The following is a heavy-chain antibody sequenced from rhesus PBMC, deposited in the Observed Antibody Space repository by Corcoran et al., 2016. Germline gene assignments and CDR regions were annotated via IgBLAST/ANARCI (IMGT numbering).Heavy chain of an antibody. J-gene: IGHJ4*01. CDR3: ARAGQWGQGFDY. CDR2: SYGSGGGT. Sequence: QVQLQESGPGLVKPSETLSLTCAVSGGSISDDYYWSWIRQPPGKELEWIGYSYGSGGGTNYNPSLKNRVTISIDTSKNQFSLKLSAVTAADTAVYYCARAGQWGQGFDYWGQGVLVTVSS. D-gene: IGHD5-24*01. V-gene: IGHV4-106*01. CDR1: GGSISDDYY.